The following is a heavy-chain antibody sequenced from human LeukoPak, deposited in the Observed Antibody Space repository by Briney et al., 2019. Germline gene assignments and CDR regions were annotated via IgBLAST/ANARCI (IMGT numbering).Heavy chain of an antibody. Sequence: PGGSLRLSCAASGFTFSSYSMNWVRQAPGKGLEWVSYISSSSSSTIYYADSVKGRFTISRDNAKNSVYLQMHSLRDEDTAVYYCARRVTTAYDYWGQGTLVTVSS. D-gene: IGHD1-1*01. V-gene: IGHV3-48*02. CDR1: GFTFSSYS. CDR2: ISSSSSSTI. J-gene: IGHJ4*02. CDR3: ARRVTTAYDY.